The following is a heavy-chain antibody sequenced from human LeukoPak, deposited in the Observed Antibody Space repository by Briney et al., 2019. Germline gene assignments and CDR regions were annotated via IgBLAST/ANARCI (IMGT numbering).Heavy chain of an antibody. D-gene: IGHD3-3*01. CDR2: INHSGST. CDR3: ARGTRFYYYGMDV. Sequence: MTSETLSLACAVYGGSFSGYYWSWIRQPPGKGLEWIGEINHSGSTNYNPSLKSRVTISVDTSKNQFSLKLSSVTAADTAVYYCARGTRFYYYGMDVWGQGTPVTVSS. CDR1: GGSFSGYY. V-gene: IGHV4-34*01. J-gene: IGHJ6*02.